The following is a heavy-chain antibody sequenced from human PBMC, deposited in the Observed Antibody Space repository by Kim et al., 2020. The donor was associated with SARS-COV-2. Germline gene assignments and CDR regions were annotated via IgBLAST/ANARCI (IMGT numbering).Heavy chain of an antibody. V-gene: IGHV1-46*01. J-gene: IGHJ6*02. D-gene: IGHD6-13*01. CDR1: GYTFTSYY. CDR3: ARDRGIAALHYYYYGMDV. CDR2: INPSGGST. Sequence: ASVKVSCKASGYTFTSYYMHWVRQAPGQGLEWMGIINPSGGSTSYAQKFQGRVTMTRDTSTSTVYMELSSLRSEDTAVYYCARDRGIAALHYYYYGMDVWGQGTTVTVSS.